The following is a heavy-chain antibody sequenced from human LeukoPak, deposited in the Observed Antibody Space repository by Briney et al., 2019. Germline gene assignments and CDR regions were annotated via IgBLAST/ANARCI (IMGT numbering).Heavy chain of an antibody. V-gene: IGHV4-59*01. Sequence: ETLSLTCPVSGGSISSYYWSWIGQPPGKGLEWIGYIYYSGSTNYNPSLKSRVTISVDTSKNQFSLKLSSVTAADTAVYYCARELRGSGSYDYWGQGTLVTVSS. CDR1: GGSISSYY. CDR2: IYYSGST. J-gene: IGHJ4*02. D-gene: IGHD3-10*01. CDR3: ARELRGSGSYDY.